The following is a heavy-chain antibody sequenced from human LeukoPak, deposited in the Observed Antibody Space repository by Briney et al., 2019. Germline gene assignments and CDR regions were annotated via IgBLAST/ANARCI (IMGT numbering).Heavy chain of an antibody. J-gene: IGHJ3*02. CDR3: ARDLVVVVAPLAQAGAFHI. CDR2: INPNSGGT. CDR1: GYTFTGYY. Sequence: RRASVKVSCKASGYTFTGYYMHWVRQAPGQGLEWMGWINPNSGGTNYAQKFQGRVTMTRDMSTSTVYMELSSLRSEDTAIYYCARDLVVVVAPLAQAGAFHIWGQGTMVTVSS. D-gene: IGHD2-15*01. V-gene: IGHV1-2*02.